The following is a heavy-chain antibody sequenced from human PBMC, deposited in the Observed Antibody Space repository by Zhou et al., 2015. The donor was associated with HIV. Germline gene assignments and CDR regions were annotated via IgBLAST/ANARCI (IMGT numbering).Heavy chain of an antibody. Sequence: QVQLVQSGAEVKKPGSSVKVSCLASGGTFSSYAISWVRQAPGQGLEWMGGIIPIFGTANYAQKFQGRVTITADRSTNTAYMELRSLTFEDTALYYCARRSDISDYFDYWGQGTLVTVSS. CDR3: ARRSDISDYFDY. CDR2: IIPIFGTA. D-gene: IGHD3-3*02. CDR1: GGTFSSYA. V-gene: IGHV1-69*06. J-gene: IGHJ4*02.